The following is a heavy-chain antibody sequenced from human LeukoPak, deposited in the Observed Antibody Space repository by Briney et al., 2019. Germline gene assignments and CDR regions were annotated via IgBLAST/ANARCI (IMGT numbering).Heavy chain of an antibody. CDR2: TYYRCKLYN. CDR1: GDSVSSNSAA. D-gene: IGHD1-1*01. CDR3: ARDLSTGTIDAFDI. V-gene: IGHV6-1*01. J-gene: IGHJ3*02. Sequence: SQTLSLTCAISGDSVSSNSAAWHWIRQSPSRGLEWLGRTYYRCKLYNDYAVSVKSRITINPDTSKNQFSLQLNSVTPEVTAVYYCARDLSTGTIDAFDIWGQGTMVTVSS.